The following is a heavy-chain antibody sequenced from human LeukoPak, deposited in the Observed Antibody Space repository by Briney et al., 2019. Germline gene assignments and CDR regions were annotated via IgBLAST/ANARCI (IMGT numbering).Heavy chain of an antibody. D-gene: IGHD2-15*01. CDR3: ARDYCSGGSCNSLNCDH. J-gene: IGHJ4*02. V-gene: IGHV3-21*01. Sequence: GGSLRLSCEASGFTFGTYTMSWVRQAPGKGLEWVSSISSSSYYTYDADSMKGRFTISRDNAKNSLYLQMNSLRAEDTAMYYCARDYCSGGSCNSLNCDHWGQGTLVTVSS. CDR1: GFTFGTYT. CDR2: ISSSSYYT.